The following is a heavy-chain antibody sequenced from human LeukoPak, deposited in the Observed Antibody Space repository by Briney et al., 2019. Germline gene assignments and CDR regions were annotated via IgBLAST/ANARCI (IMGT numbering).Heavy chain of an antibody. CDR1: EMSFSAYY. D-gene: IGHD6-19*01. V-gene: IGHV4-34*01. Sequence: SETLSLTCAVSEMSFSAYYWNWIRQSPGKGLEWIGEINYGVSTKYTPSLEGRGTILIDTSKNQFSLKLTSVTAADTAVYSCARGFPPGSGSRGSHAFDVWGQGTMVTVSS. CDR3: ARGFPPGSGSRGSHAFDV. CDR2: INYGVST. J-gene: IGHJ3*01.